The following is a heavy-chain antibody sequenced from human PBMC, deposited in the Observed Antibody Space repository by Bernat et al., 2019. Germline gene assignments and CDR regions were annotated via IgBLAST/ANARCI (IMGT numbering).Heavy chain of an antibody. Sequence: EVQLVESGGGVVQPGGSLRLSCAASGFTFDDYAMHWVRQAPGKGLEWVSLISGDGGSTYYADSVKGRFTISRDNSKNSLYLQMNSLRTEDTALYYCAKDRQGYCSSTSCSDYYDYYGMDVWGQGTTVTVSS. V-gene: IGHV3-43*02. CDR3: AKDRQGYCSSTSCSDYYDYYGMDV. J-gene: IGHJ6*02. CDR1: GFTFDDYA. D-gene: IGHD2-2*01. CDR2: ISGDGGST.